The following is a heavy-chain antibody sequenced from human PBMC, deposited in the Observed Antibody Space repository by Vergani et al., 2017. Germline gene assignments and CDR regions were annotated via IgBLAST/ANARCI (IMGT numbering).Heavy chain of an antibody. CDR3: AKDCRCEQYYYDSSGYYPY. V-gene: IGHV3-23*01. CDR2: ISGSGGST. Sequence: EVQLLESGGGLVQTGGSLRLSCAASGFTFSSYAMSWVRQAPGKGLEWVSAISGSGGSTYYADSVKGRFTISRDNSKNTLYLQMNSLRAEDTAVYYCAKDCRCEQYYYDSSGYYPYWGQGTLVTVSS. CDR1: GFTFSSYA. D-gene: IGHD3-22*01. J-gene: IGHJ4*02.